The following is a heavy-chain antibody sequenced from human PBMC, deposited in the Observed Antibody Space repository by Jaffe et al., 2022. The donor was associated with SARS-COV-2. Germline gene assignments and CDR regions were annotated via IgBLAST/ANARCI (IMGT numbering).Heavy chain of an antibody. D-gene: IGHD3-22*01. J-gene: IGHJ3*02. CDR2: IYTSGST. CDR3: ARDSYYYYDSSGARDNAFDI. V-gene: IGHV4-61*02. CDR1: GGSISSGSYY. Sequence: QVQLQESGPGLVKPSQTLSLTCTVSGGSISSGSYYWSWIRQPAGKGLEWIGRIYTSGSTNYNPSLKSRVTISVDTSKNQFSLKLSSVTAADTAVYYCARDSYYYYDSSGARDNAFDIWGQGTMVTVSS.